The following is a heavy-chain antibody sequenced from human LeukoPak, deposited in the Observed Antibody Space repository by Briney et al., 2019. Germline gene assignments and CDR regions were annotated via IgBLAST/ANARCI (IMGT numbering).Heavy chain of an antibody. CDR3: AKDLSSSGFRIEY. CDR2: ISDSGVST. D-gene: IGHD6-19*01. Sequence: PTGGSLRLSCAASGLTFSSHAISWVRQAAGKGLEWGSTISDSGVSTYYADSVKGRFTISRDNSKNTLYMQMNSLRAGDTAVYYCAKDLSSSGFRIEYWGQRTLVTVSS. V-gene: IGHV3-23*01. J-gene: IGHJ4*02. CDR1: GLTFSSHA.